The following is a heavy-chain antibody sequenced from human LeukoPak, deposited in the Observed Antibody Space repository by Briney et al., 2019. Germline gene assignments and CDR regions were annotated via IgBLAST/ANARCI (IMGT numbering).Heavy chain of an antibody. V-gene: IGHV1-46*01. J-gene: IGHJ4*02. CDR2: INPTGGST. CDR3: ARRSGDYGYYLDY. CDR1: GYSFTNYY. D-gene: IGHD4-17*01. Sequence: ASVKVSCKASGYSFTNYYMHWVRQAPGQGLEWMAIINPTGGSTGYAQKFQGRVTVTSDTSSSTVYMELTSLRSDDTAVYYCARRSGDYGYYLDYWGQGTLVTVSS.